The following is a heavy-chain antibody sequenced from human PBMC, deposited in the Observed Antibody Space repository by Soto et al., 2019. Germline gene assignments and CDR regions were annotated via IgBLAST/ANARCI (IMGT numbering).Heavy chain of an antibody. J-gene: IGHJ2*01. CDR1: EFTSSGYW. Sequence: EVQLVGSGGGLVQPGGSLRLSCAASEFTSSGYWMTWVCQAPGKGLEWVANIKQDGSEKYYVDSVRGRFSISRDNAENSLYLQMDSLRVEDTAMYYCARVANRYFDLWGRGTLVTVSS. CDR3: ARVANRYFDL. CDR2: IKQDGSEK. V-gene: IGHV3-7*01.